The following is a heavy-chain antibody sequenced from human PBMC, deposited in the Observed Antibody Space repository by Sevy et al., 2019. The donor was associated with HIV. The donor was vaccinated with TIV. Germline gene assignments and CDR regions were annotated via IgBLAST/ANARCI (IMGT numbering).Heavy chain of an antibody. Sequence: GGSLRLSCVASGFTFSSYAMSWVRQAPGKGLEWVSAISGSGGSTYYADSVKGRFTISRDNSKNTLYLQMNSLRAEDTAVYYCAKDTSYYYDSSGYYHYWGQGTLVTVS. J-gene: IGHJ4*02. CDR2: ISGSGGST. CDR3: AKDTSYYYDSSGYYHY. V-gene: IGHV3-23*01. D-gene: IGHD3-22*01. CDR1: GFTFSSYA.